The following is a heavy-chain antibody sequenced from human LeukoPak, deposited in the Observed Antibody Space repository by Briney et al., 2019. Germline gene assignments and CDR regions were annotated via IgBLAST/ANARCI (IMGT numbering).Heavy chain of an antibody. Sequence: NPSETLSLTCTVSGGSISSYCWSWIRQPPGKGLEWVGYMYYSGSTNYNPSLKSRVTISIDTSKNQFSLNLSSVTAADTAVYFCARESHYDRSGPIPDFWGQGTLVTVSS. V-gene: IGHV4-59*01. CDR3: ARESHYDRSGPIPDF. J-gene: IGHJ4*02. CDR1: GGSISSYC. D-gene: IGHD3-22*01. CDR2: MYYSGST.